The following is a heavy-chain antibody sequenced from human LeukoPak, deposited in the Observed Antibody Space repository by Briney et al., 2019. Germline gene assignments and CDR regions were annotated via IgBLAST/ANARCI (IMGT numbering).Heavy chain of an antibody. CDR1: GYSFTSYW. V-gene: IGHV5-51*01. Sequence: GESLKISCKGSGYSFTSYWIGWVRQMPGKGLEWMGIIYPGDSDTRYSPSFQGQVTISADKSISTAYLQWSSLKASDTAMYYCARHPDMVRGDMGFDPWGQGTLVTVSS. CDR3: ARHPDMVRGDMGFDP. CDR2: IYPGDSDT. D-gene: IGHD3-10*01. J-gene: IGHJ5*02.